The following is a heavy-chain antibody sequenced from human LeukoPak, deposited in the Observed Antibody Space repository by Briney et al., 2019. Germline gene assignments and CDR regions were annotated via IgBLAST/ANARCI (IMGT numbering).Heavy chain of an antibody. CDR2: IYYSGST. V-gene: IGHV4-39*02. D-gene: IGHD3-3*01. CDR3: ASEHYDFWSGYLTPPSDY. Sequence: PSETLSLTCTVSGGSISGSNYYWAWIRQPPGKGLEWIGSIYYSGSTYYNPSLKSRVTISVDTSKNQFSLKLTSVTAADTAVYYCASEHYDFWSGYLTPPSDYWGQGTLVTVSS. J-gene: IGHJ4*02. CDR1: GGSISGSNYY.